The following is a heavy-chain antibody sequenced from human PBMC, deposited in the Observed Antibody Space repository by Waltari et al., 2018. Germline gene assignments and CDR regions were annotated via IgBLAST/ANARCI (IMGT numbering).Heavy chain of an antibody. CDR3: ARVADYGYDY. Sequence: QVQLQESGPGLVKPSETLSRTRAVPVDSFSSGYYCGWIRQPPGKGVAWVGSIHHRGSTYYNPSIKSRVTISVDTSKNQFALKLSSVTAADTAVYYCARVADYGYDYWGQGTLVTVSS. V-gene: IGHV4-38-2*01. CDR1: VDSFSSGYY. D-gene: IGHD4-17*01. CDR2: IHHRGST. J-gene: IGHJ4*02.